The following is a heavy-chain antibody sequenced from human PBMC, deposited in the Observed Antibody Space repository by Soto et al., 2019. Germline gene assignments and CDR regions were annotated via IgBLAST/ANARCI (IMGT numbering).Heavy chain of an antibody. CDR2: IKQDGSEK. V-gene: IGHV3-7*05. D-gene: IGHD5-12*01. J-gene: IGHJ6*02. CDR1: GVTFNNYW. Sequence: PGGSLRLSCAASGVTFNNYWMTWVRQTPGKGLEWVANIKQDGSEKYYVDSVKGRFTISRDNAKTSLYLQMNSLRAEDTAVYYCARDRRGSYDASYYYYGMDVWGQGTTVTV. CDR3: ARDRRGSYDASYYYYGMDV.